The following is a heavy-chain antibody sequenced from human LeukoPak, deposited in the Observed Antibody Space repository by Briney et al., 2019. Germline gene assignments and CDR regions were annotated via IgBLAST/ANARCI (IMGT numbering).Heavy chain of an antibody. CDR1: GFTFSSYW. CDR3: ARGGYYDSSGLDY. D-gene: IGHD3-22*01. Sequence: PGGSLRLSCAASGFTFSSYWMSWVRQAPGKGLEWVANIKQDGSEKYYVDSVKGRFTFSRDNPKNSLYLQVNSLRAEDTAVYYCARGGYYDSSGLDYWGQGTLVTVSS. V-gene: IGHV3-7*03. CDR2: IKQDGSEK. J-gene: IGHJ4*02.